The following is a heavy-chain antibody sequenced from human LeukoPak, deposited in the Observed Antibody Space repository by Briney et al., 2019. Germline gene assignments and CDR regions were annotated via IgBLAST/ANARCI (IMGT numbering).Heavy chain of an antibody. CDR1: GGSISSSNW. Sequence: SATLSLTCAVSGGSISSSNWWSWVRQPPGKGLEWIGEIYHSGSTNYNPSLKSRVTISVDKSKNQFSLKLSSVTAADTAVYYCARDRGYCSSTSCYSGYFDLWGRGTLVTVSS. CDR3: ARDRGYCSSTSCYSGYFDL. CDR2: IYHSGST. J-gene: IGHJ2*01. V-gene: IGHV4-4*02. D-gene: IGHD2-2*01.